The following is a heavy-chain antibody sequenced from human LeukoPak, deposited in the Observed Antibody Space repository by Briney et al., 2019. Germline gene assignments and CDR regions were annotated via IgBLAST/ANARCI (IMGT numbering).Heavy chain of an antibody. CDR3: ARTYGSGSYWFDY. CDR1: GGSFSHYY. CDR2: INHSGST. J-gene: IGHJ4*02. Sequence: SETLSLTCAVYGGSFSHYYWSWLRQPPGKGLEWIGEINHSGSTNYDPSLKSRVTISVDTSKNQFSLKLSSVTAADTAVYYCARTYGSGSYWFDYWGQGTLVTVSS. D-gene: IGHD3-10*01. V-gene: IGHV4-34*01.